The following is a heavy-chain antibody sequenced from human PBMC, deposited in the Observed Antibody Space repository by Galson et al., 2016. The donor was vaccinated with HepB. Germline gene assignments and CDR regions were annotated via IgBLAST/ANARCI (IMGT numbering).Heavy chain of an antibody. CDR1: GGSFSGFY. D-gene: IGHD1/OR15-1a*01. Sequence: SETLSLTCAVYGGSFSGFYWSWIRQSPGKGLQWIGEVNPGGSTRYNPSLKSRVTISADTSKNHFSLKLSAVPAADTAVYYCARGRATRWNNNYYYGMDVWGQGTTVTVSS. CDR3: ARGRATRWNNNYYYGMDV. CDR2: VNPGGST. V-gene: IGHV4-34*01. J-gene: IGHJ6*02.